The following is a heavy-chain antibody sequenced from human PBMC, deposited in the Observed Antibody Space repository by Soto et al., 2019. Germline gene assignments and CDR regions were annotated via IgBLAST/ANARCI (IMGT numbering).Heavy chain of an antibody. V-gene: IGHV1-18*01. Sequence: QVQLVQSGAEVKKPGASVKVSCKASGYTFTNYAFSWVRQAPGQGLEWMGWISAYNGNTNYPQKLQGRVTMTTDTSTSTAYMELRSLRSDDTAVYYCARHLAAAGPFDCWGHGTLVTVSS. J-gene: IGHJ4*01. D-gene: IGHD6-13*01. CDR3: ARHLAAAGPFDC. CDR2: ISAYNGNT. CDR1: GYTFTNYA.